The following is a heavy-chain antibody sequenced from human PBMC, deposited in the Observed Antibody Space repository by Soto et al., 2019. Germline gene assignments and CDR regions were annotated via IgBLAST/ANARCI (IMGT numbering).Heavy chain of an antibody. J-gene: IGHJ4*02. D-gene: IGHD6-19*01. CDR3: ARGTSSGWYYFDY. V-gene: IGHV4-31*03. Sequence: TSETLSLTCTVSGGSISSGGHYWSWIRQHPGKGLEWIGYIYYSGSTYYNPSLKSRVTISVDTSKNQFSLKLSSVTAADTAVYYCARGTSSGWYYFDYWGQGTLVTVSS. CDR1: GGSISSGGHY. CDR2: IYYSGST.